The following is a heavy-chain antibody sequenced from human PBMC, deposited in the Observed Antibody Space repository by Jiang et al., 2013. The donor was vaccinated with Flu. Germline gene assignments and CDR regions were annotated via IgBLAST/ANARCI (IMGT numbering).Heavy chain of an antibody. CDR1: GGSISSDTYY. CDR3: AGDRGYSGFDLHYFDY. V-gene: IGHV4-39*07. D-gene: IGHD5-12*01. CDR2: IYDSGST. J-gene: IGHJ4*02. Sequence: VKPSETLSLTCTVSGGSISSDTYYWVWIRQSPGTGLEWIGSIYDSGSTYYNPSLKSRVTISIDTSKNQFSLKLSSVTAADTAVYYCAGDRGYSGFDLHYFDYWGQGTLVTVSS.